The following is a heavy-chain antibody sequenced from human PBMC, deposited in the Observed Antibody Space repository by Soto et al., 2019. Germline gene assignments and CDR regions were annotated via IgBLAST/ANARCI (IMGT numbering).Heavy chain of an antibody. CDR1: GASIISYY. D-gene: IGHD6-13*01. V-gene: IGHV4-59*08. J-gene: IGHJ4*02. CDR2: IYYSGST. Sequence: SETLSLTCTVSGASIISYYWSWIRQPPGKGLEWIGHIYYSGSTNYNPSLKSRVTILIDTSRNQFSLKLTSVTAADTAVYYCARRIPAAAFDYWGQGTLVTVSS. CDR3: ARRIPAAAFDY.